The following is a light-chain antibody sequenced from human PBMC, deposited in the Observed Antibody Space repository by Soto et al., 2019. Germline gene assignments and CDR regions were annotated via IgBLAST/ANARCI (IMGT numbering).Light chain of an antibody. J-gene: IGKJ4*01. Sequence: DIQMTQSPSSVAAPVGAGGTITCLASQGINNWLAWYQQKPGKAPELLIYAVSYLQSGVPSRFSGSGSGTDFTLTISSLQPEDFATYFCKQSSAFPLTFGGGTKVDIK. CDR3: KQSSAFPLT. V-gene: IGKV1-12*01. CDR2: AVS. CDR1: QGINNW.